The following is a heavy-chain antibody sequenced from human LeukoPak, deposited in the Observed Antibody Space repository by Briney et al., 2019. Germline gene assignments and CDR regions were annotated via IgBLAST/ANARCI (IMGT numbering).Heavy chain of an antibody. D-gene: IGHD5-18*01. V-gene: IGHV4-39*07. CDR2: IFYSGST. Sequence: SETLSLTCTVSGGSISTSNYYWGWIRQPPGKGLEWIGNIFYSGSTYYSPSVKSRVTISLDTSRNQFSLKLNSVTAADTAVYYCARGTSVQLWSQEVPGYYYYYYMDVWGKGTTVTISS. CDR3: ARGTSVQLWSQEVPGYYYYYYMDV. CDR1: GGSISTSNYY. J-gene: IGHJ6*03.